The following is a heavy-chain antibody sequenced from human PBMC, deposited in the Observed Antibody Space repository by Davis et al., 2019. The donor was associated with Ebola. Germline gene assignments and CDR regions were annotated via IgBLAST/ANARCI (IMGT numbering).Heavy chain of an antibody. CDR1: GFTFSSYW. D-gene: IGHD2-8*02. J-gene: IGHJ6*02. CDR2: INSDGSST. Sequence: PGGSLRLSCAASGFTFSSYWMHWVRQAPGKGLVWVSRINSDGSSTSYADSVKGQFTISRDNAKNTLYLQMNSLRAEDTAVYYCARGIPYCTGGVCYSLAGMDVWGQGTTVTVSS. V-gene: IGHV3-74*01. CDR3: ARGIPYCTGGVCYSLAGMDV.